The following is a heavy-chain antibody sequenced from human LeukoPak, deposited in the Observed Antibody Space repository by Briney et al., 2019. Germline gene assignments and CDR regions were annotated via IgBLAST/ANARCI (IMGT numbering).Heavy chain of an antibody. V-gene: IGHV4-59*12. Sequence: SETLSLTCTVSGGSISSYYWSWIRQPPGKGLEWIGYIYYSGSTNYNPSLKSRVTISVDTSKNQFSLKLSSVTAADTAVYYCAREPYYDFWSGYYTPFDYWGQGTLVTVSS. D-gene: IGHD3-3*01. CDR1: GGSISSYY. CDR3: AREPYYDFWSGYYTPFDY. J-gene: IGHJ4*02. CDR2: IYYSGST.